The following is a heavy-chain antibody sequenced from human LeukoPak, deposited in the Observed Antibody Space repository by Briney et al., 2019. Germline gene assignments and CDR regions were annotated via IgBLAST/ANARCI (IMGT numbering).Heavy chain of an antibody. D-gene: IGHD3-9*01. CDR3: ARGGTELVIPTY. V-gene: IGHV3-9*01. Sequence: GGSLRLSCAASGFTFDDYAMHWVRQAPGKGLEWVSGISWNSGSIGYADSVKGRFTISRDNAKNSLYLQMNSLRAEDTALYYCARGGTELVIPTYWGQGTLVTVSS. J-gene: IGHJ4*02. CDR1: GFTFDDYA. CDR2: ISWNSGSI.